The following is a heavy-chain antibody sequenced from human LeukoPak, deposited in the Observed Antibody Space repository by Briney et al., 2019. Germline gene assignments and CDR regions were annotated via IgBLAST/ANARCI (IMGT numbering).Heavy chain of an antibody. Sequence: GGSLRLSCAASGFTVSSNYMSWVRQAPGKGLEWVSVIYSGGSTYYADSVKGRFTISRDNSKNTLYLQMNSLRAEDTAVYYCASFDSSSLSYYYYGMDVWGQGTPVTVSS. CDR3: ASFDSSSLSYYYYGMDV. D-gene: IGHD6-6*01. V-gene: IGHV3-53*01. CDR2: IYSGGST. CDR1: GFTVSSNY. J-gene: IGHJ6*02.